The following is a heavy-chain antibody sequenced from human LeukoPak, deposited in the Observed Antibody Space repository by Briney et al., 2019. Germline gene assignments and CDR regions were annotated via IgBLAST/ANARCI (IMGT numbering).Heavy chain of an antibody. CDR2: IYYSGST. D-gene: IGHD6-6*01. J-gene: IGHJ3*02. V-gene: IGHV4-61*08. Sequence: SETLSLTCTVSGGSLSSGDYYWSWIRQPPGKGLEWIGYIYYSGSTNYIPSLKSRVTISVDTSKNQFSLKLSSVTAADTAVYYCARSASSSSRSPFDIWGLGTMVTVSS. CDR3: ARSASSSSRSPFDI. CDR1: GGSLSSGDYY.